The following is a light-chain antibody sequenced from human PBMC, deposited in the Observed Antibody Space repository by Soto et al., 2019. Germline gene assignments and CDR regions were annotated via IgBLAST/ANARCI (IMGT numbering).Light chain of an antibody. J-gene: IGKJ5*01. Sequence: EIVMTQSAAILSVSPGDTVTLSCRASQSVRNNLAWYQQKPGQAPRLLIYGASTRATGIPARFSGSGSGTDFTLTISSLQSEDFALYYCQQYNNWPPITFGQGTRLEI. V-gene: IGKV3-15*01. CDR3: QQYNNWPPIT. CDR2: GAS. CDR1: QSVRNN.